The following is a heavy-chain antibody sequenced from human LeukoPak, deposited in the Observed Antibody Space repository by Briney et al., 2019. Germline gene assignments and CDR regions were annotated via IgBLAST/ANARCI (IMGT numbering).Heavy chain of an antibody. V-gene: IGHV4-4*02. CDR2: IYHSGST. J-gene: IGHJ5*02. Sequence: PSETLSLTCAVSGGSISSSNWWSWVRQPPGKGLEWIGEIYHSGSTNYNPSLKSRVTISVDKSKNQFSLKLSSVTAADTAVYYCARRWKWELLYWFDPWGQGTLVTVSS. CDR1: GGSISSSNW. CDR3: ARRWKWELLYWFDP. D-gene: IGHD1-26*01.